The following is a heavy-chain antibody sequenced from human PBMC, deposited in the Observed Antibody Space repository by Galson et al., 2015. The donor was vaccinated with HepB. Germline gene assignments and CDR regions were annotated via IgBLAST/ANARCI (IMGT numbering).Heavy chain of an antibody. CDR1: GGTFSSYA. Sequence: SVKVSCKASGGTFSSYAISWVRQAPGQGLEWMGWISAYNGNTNYAQKLQGRVTMTTDTSTSTAYMELRSLRSDDTAVYYCARDLRAVAGTRDFDYWGQGTLVTVSS. CDR3: ARDLRAVAGTRDFDY. CDR2: ISAYNGNT. V-gene: IGHV1-18*01. J-gene: IGHJ4*02. D-gene: IGHD6-19*01.